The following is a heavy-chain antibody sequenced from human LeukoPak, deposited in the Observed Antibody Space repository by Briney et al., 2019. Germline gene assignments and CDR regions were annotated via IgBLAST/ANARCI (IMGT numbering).Heavy chain of an antibody. J-gene: IGHJ4*02. Sequence: PTETLSLTCTVSGGSISSSSYYWGWIRQPPGKGLEWIGSIYYSGSTYYNPSLKSRDTISVDTSKNQFSLKLSSVTAADTAVYYCAREARYSSSSLDYWGQGTLVTVSS. CDR1: GGSISSSSYY. V-gene: IGHV4-39*07. CDR2: IYYSGST. CDR3: AREARYSSSSLDY. D-gene: IGHD6-6*01.